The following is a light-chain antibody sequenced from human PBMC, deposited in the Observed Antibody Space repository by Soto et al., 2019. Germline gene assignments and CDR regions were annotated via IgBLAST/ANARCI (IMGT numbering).Light chain of an antibody. J-gene: IGKJ5*01. V-gene: IGKV1-5*01. CDR1: QSISSW. CDR2: DAS. Sequence: DIQMTQSPSTLSASVGDRVTITCRASQSISSWLAWYQQKPGKAPKLLIYDASSLESGVPSRFSGSGSGTEFTLTISSLQPDDFATYYCQGITFGQGTRLEIK. CDR3: QGIT.